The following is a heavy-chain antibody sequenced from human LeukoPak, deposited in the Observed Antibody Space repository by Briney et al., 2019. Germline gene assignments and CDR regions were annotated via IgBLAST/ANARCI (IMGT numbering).Heavy chain of an antibody. CDR1: GVTSCSYV. CDR3: AVSLLWFGELSGRFDY. D-gene: IGHD3-10*01. J-gene: IGHJ4*02. CDR2: IRYDGSNK. V-gene: IGHV3-30*02. Sequence: GGSLSLSCAASGVTSCSYVMHWVREAPGKGLGGVAFIRYDGSNKYYADSVKGRFTISRDNSKNTLYLQMNSLRAEDTAVYYCAVSLLWFGELSGRFDYWGQGTLVTVSS.